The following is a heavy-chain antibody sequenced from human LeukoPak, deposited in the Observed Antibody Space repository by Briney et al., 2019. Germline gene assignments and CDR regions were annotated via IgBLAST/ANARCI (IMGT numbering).Heavy chain of an antibody. J-gene: IGHJ4*02. Sequence: GGSLRPSCTASGFTFSGYEMNWVRQAPGKGLEWVSYIGSGGSDKYYADSVKGRFTISRDNAKNSLYLQMNSLRAEDTAVYYCARDVYSGSSSGFDYWGQGTLVTVSP. CDR2: IGSGGSDK. CDR3: ARDVYSGSSSGFDY. D-gene: IGHD1-26*01. V-gene: IGHV3-48*03. CDR1: GFTFSGYE.